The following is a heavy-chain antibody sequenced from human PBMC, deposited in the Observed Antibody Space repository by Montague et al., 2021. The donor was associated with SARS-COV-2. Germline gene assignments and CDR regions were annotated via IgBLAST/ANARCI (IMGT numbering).Heavy chain of an antibody. CDR2: INHRGSS. CDR3: AASPDNAPWYFDL. D-gene: IGHD1-14*01. Sequence: SETLSLTCAVSGASFSGHYWNWIRQSPGKGLEWIGEINHRGSSNSNPALKSRVTISVDTSKNQFSLNLFSVTAADTAVYYCAASPDNAPWYFDLWGRGTLVTVSS. CDR1: GASFSGHY. J-gene: IGHJ2*01. V-gene: IGHV4-34*01.